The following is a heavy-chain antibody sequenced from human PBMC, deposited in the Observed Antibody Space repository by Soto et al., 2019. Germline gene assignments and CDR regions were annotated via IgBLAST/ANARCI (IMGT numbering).Heavy chain of an antibody. CDR2: INHSGST. J-gene: IGHJ4*02. Sequence: SETLSLTCAVYGGSFSGYYWSWIRQPPGKGLEWIGEINHSGSTNYNPSLKSRVTISVDTSKNQFSLKLSSVTAADTAVYYCARRRPRYCSGGSCYSSGNLDYWGQGTLVTVSS. V-gene: IGHV4-34*01. CDR3: ARRRPRYCSGGSCYSSGNLDY. CDR1: GGSFSGYY. D-gene: IGHD2-15*01.